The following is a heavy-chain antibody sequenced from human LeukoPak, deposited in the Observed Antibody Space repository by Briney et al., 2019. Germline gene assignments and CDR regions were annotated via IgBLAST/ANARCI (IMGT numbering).Heavy chain of an antibody. J-gene: IGHJ6*03. CDR1: GGSISSGSYY. CDR2: IYTSGST. V-gene: IGHV4-61*02. Sequence: PSETLSLTCTVSGGSISSGSYYWSWIRQPAGKGLEWIGRIYTSGSTNYNPYLKSRVTMSVETSKNQFSLKLSSVTAADTAVYYCARDSASRYMDVWGKGTTVTISS. CDR3: ARDSASRYMDV.